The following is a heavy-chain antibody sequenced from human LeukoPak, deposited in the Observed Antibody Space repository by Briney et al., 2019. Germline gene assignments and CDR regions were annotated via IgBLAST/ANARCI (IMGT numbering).Heavy chain of an antibody. CDR2: IYHSGST. D-gene: IGHD6-6*01. CDR1: VYSISSGYY. Sequence: KSSETLSLTCTVSVYSISSGYYWGRTRQPAGKGLEWIGSIYHSGSTYYNPSLKSRVTISVDASKNQFSLKLSSVTAAAETVYFCARSYSSSDQGIDYWGQGTLVTVSS. J-gene: IGHJ4*02. CDR3: ARSYSSSDQGIDY. V-gene: IGHV4-38-2*02.